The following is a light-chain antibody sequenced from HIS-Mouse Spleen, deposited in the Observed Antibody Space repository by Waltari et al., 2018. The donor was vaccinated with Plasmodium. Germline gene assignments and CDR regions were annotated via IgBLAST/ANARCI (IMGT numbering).Light chain of an antibody. V-gene: IGLV2-23*01. CDR2: EGS. J-gene: IGLJ1*01. CDR1: SSDVGSYNL. Sequence: QSALTQPASVSGSPGQSITFSCTGTSSDVGSYNLFSWYQQTPAKAPKLMIYEGSKRPSGGSNRFSGSKSGNTASLTISGLQAEDEADYYCCSYAGSSTYVFGTGTKVTVL. CDR3: CSYAGSSTYV.